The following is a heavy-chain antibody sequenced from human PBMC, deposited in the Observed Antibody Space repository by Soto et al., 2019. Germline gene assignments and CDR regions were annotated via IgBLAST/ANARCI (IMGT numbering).Heavy chain of an antibody. CDR3: ARLIGNSWLDS. D-gene: IGHD3-16*01. Sequence: SQTLSLTCAISGDSVSTNDATWDWIRQSPSRGLEWLGRTYYRSRCQTDYAVSVKSRISINPDTSNNHVSLQLNSVTPDDTAVYYCARLIGNSWLDSWGQGTLVTVSS. V-gene: IGHV6-1*01. CDR1: GDSVSTNDAT. CDR2: TYYRSRCQT. J-gene: IGHJ5*01.